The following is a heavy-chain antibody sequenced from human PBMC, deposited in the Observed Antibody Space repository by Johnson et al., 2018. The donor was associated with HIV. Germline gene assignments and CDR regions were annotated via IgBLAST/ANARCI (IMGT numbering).Heavy chain of an antibody. Sequence: QVQLVESGGGVVQPGGSLRLSCAASGFTFSSYGMHWVRQAPGKGLEWVAFIRYDGSNKYYSDSVKGRFTISRDNSKSTLYLQMNSLRAEDTALYYCAKVAVATAAGGVALDIWGPGTMVIVSS. V-gene: IGHV3-30*02. D-gene: IGHD6-13*01. J-gene: IGHJ3*02. CDR1: GFTFSSYG. CDR3: AKVAVATAAGGVALDI. CDR2: IRYDGSNK.